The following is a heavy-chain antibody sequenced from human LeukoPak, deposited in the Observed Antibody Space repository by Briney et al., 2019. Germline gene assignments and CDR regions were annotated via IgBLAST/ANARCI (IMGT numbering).Heavy chain of an antibody. CDR1: GGSISSSTYY. CDR3: ASGYFAADY. CDR2: IYYSGST. Sequence: SETLSLTCTVSGGSISSSTYYWGWIRQPPGKGLEWIGSIYYSGSTYYNPALKSRVTIFVDTSKTQFSLKLDSVTAADTAVYYCASGYFAADYWGQGTLVTVSS. J-gene: IGHJ4*02. D-gene: IGHD3-9*01. V-gene: IGHV4-39*01.